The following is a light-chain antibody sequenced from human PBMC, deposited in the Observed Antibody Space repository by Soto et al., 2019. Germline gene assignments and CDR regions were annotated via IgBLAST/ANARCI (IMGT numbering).Light chain of an antibody. V-gene: IGKV3-11*01. CDR2: DAS. Sequence: EIVLTQSPATLSLSPGERATLSCRASQSISIYLAWYQQKPGQAPRLLIFDASNRATGIPARFSGSGSGTDLTLTISSLEPEDSAVYYCQQRSNWPLTFGGGPKVDIK. CDR1: QSISIY. CDR3: QQRSNWPLT. J-gene: IGKJ4*01.